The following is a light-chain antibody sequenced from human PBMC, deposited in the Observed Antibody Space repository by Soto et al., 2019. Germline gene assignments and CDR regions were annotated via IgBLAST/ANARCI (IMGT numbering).Light chain of an antibody. CDR3: QQYDNSPIT. J-gene: IGKJ5*01. CDR2: DAS. Sequence: DIQMTQSPSTLPASVGDRVTITCRASQSISNWLAWYQQKPGKATKLLIYDASSLQSGVPSRFSGSGSGTDFTLTISRLEPEDFAVYYCQQYDNSPITFGQGTRLEIK. CDR1: QSISNW. V-gene: IGKV1-5*01.